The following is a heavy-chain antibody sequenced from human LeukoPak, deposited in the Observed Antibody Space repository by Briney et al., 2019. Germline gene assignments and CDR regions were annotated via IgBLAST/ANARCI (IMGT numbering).Heavy chain of an antibody. Sequence: GESLKISCKGSGYTFTNYWIGWVRQTPGKGLEWMGNIYPGDSDIRYSPSFQGQVTISADKSISTAYLQWSSLKASDTAMYYCARHGFGFINYTNPGDSWGQGTRVTVSS. D-gene: IGHD3-10*01. CDR3: ARHGFGFINYTNPGDS. CDR2: IYPGDSDI. CDR1: GYTFTNYW. V-gene: IGHV5-51*01. J-gene: IGHJ4*02.